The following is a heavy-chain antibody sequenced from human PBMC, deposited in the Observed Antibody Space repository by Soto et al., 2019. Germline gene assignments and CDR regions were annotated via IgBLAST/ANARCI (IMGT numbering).Heavy chain of an antibody. CDR3: ARLGPLWFGELSGRNWFDP. CDR1: GGSISSSSYY. D-gene: IGHD3-10*01. CDR2: IYYSGST. V-gene: IGHV4-39*01. Sequence: SETLSLTCTVSGGSISSSSYYWGWIRQPPGKGLEWIGSIYYSGSTYYNPSLKSRVTISVDTSKNQFSLKLSSVTAADTAVYYCARLGPLWFGELSGRNWFDPWGQGTLVTVSS. J-gene: IGHJ5*02.